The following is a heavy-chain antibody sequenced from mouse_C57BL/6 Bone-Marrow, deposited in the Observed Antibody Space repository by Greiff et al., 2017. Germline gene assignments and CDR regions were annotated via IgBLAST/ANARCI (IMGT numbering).Heavy chain of an antibody. CDR1: GYTFTSYW. Sequence: QVQLQQPGAELVKPGASVKLSCKASGYTFTSYWMHWVKQRPGRGLEWIGRIDPNSGGTKYNEKFKSKATLTVDKPSSTAYMQLSSLTSEDSAVYDCAREGIWDGYYVRAMDYWGQGTSVTVSS. D-gene: IGHD2-3*01. CDR2: IDPNSGGT. CDR3: AREGIWDGYYVRAMDY. J-gene: IGHJ4*01. V-gene: IGHV1-72*01.